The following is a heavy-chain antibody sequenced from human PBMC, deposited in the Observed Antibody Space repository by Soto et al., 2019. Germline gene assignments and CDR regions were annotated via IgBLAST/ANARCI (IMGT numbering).Heavy chain of an antibody. CDR2: IWSDGSIK. CDR3: ARDLGGQPFDY. J-gene: IGHJ4*02. CDR1: GFTFSISG. Sequence: GGSLRLSCTVSGFTFSISGMHWVRQAPGQGLEWVAVIWSDGSIKKYADSVKDRFTISRDNSKNTLYLQMNSLRAEDTAVYYCARDLGGQPFDYWGQGTLVTVSS. V-gene: IGHV3-33*01. D-gene: IGHD5-18*01.